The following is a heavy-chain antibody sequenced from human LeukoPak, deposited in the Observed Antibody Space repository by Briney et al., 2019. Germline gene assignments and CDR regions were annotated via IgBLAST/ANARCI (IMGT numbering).Heavy chain of an antibody. CDR1: GFDFSSHG. V-gene: IGHV3-23*01. J-gene: IGHJ4*02. CDR3: ARRRETYYYDRSGYYFDS. CDR2: ISNSGDTV. Sequence: PGGSLSLSCAASGFDFSSHGMSWVRQAPGKGLEWVSGISNSGDTVFYVDSVKGRFTISRDNSKNTLHLQMSSLRAEDTAVYYCARRRETYYYDRSGYYFDSWCQGTLVTVSS. D-gene: IGHD3-22*01.